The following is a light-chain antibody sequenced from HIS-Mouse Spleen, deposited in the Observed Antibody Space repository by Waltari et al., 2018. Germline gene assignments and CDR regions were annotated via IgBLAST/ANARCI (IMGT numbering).Light chain of an antibody. Sequence: QSVLTQPPSASGTPGQRVTISCSGSSSNIGSNYLYWYQQLPGTAPKLLIYRNNQRPSGVPDRFSGSKYGTSASLAISGLRSEDEADYYCAAWDDSLSGPVFGGGTKLTVL. J-gene: IGLJ3*02. V-gene: IGLV1-47*01. CDR1: SSNIGSNY. CDR2: RNN. CDR3: AAWDDSLSGPV.